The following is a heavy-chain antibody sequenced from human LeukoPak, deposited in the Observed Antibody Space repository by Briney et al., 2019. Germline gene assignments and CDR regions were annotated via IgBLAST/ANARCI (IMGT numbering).Heavy chain of an antibody. CDR3: ARASQPYYYDSSGYYTYGMDV. CDR1: GGTFSSYA. V-gene: IGHV1-69*01. CDR2: IIPIFGTA. J-gene: IGHJ6*02. Sequence: VASVKVSCKASGGTFSSYAISWVRQAPGQGLEWMGGIIPIFGTANYAQKFQGRVTITADESTSTAYMELSSLRSEDTAVYYCARASQPYYYDSSGYYTYGMDVWGQGTTVTVSS. D-gene: IGHD3-22*01.